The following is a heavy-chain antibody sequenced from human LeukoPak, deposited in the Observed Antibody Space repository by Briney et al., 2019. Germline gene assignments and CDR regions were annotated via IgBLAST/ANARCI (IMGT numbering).Heavy chain of an antibody. D-gene: IGHD5-24*01. Sequence: PSETLSLTCTVSGGSISSGGYYWSWIRQPPGKGLEWIGYIYHSGSTNYNPSLKSRVTISVDTSKNQFSLKLSSVTAADTAVYYCARLTGYTRGGRFDPWGQGTLVTVSS. CDR3: ARLTGYTRGGRFDP. J-gene: IGHJ5*02. CDR2: IYHSGST. CDR1: GGSISSGGYY. V-gene: IGHV4-30-2*01.